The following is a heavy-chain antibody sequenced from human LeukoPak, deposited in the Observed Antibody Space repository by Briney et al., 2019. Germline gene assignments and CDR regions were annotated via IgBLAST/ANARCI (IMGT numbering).Heavy chain of an antibody. CDR2: IKQDGSEK. CDR3: ARDDYDRGFDY. CDR1: GFTSSSYW. V-gene: IGHV3-7*01. J-gene: IGHJ4*02. D-gene: IGHD3-22*01. Sequence: GGSLRLSCAASGFTSSSYWMSWVRQAPGKGLEWVANIKQDGSEKYYVDSVKGRFTISRDNAKNSLYLQMNSLRAEDTAVYYCARDDYDRGFDYWGQGTLVTVSS.